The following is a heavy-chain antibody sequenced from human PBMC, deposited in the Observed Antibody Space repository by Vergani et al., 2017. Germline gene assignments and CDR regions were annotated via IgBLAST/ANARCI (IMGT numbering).Heavy chain of an antibody. J-gene: IGHJ6*03. V-gene: IGHV3-30*03. CDR3: ARDREGSGYYYMDV. D-gene: IGHD3-3*01. CDR1: GFTFSSYA. Sequence: VQLLESGGGLVQPGGSLRLSCAASGFTFSSYAMSWVRQAPGKGLEWVAVISDGGSNEHYVDSVKGRFTISRDNSKNTLYLQMNSLRAEDTAVYYCARDREGSGYYYMDVWGTGTTVTVS. CDR2: ISDGGSNE.